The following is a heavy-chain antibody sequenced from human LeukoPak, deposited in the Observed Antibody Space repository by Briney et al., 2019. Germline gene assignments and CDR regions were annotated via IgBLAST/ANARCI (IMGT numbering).Heavy chain of an antibody. CDR3: ARDSPTVTSRAIDY. J-gene: IGHJ4*02. CDR1: GFTFSSYS. V-gene: IGHV3-21*01. CDR2: ISSSSSYI. Sequence: PGGSLRLSCAASGFTFSSYSMNWVRQAPGKGLEWVSSISSSSSYIYYADSVKGRFTISRDNAKNSLYLQMNSLRAEDTAVYYCARDSPTVTSRAIDYWGQGTLVTVSS. D-gene: IGHD4-17*01.